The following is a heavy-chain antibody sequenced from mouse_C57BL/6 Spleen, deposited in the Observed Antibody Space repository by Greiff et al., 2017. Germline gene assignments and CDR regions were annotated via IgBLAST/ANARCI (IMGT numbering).Heavy chain of an antibody. CDR2: ISYSGST. CDR1: GYSITSGYD. D-gene: IGHD1-1*01. V-gene: IGHV3-1*01. J-gene: IGHJ1*03. CDR3: ARERRVYYGSSWYFDV. Sequence: VQLQQSGPGMVKPSQSLSLTCTVTGYSITSGYDWHWIRHFPGNKLEWMGYISYSGSTNYNPSLKSRISITHDTSKNHFFLKLNSVTTEDTATYYCARERRVYYGSSWYFDVWGTGTTVTVSS.